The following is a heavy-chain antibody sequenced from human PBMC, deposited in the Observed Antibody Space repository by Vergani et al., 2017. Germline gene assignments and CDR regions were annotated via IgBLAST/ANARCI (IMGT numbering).Heavy chain of an antibody. CDR2: ISGSGGST. CDR1: GFTFSSYA. CDR3: AKDRDYYGSGSPIHY. J-gene: IGHJ4*02. D-gene: IGHD3-10*01. Sequence: EVELLESGGGLVQPGGSLRLSCAASGFTFSSYAMSWVRQAPGKGLEWVSAISGSGGSTYYADSVKGRFTISRDNSKNTLYLQMNSLRAEDTAVYYCAKDRDYYGSGSPIHYWGQGTLVTVSS. V-gene: IGHV3-23*01.